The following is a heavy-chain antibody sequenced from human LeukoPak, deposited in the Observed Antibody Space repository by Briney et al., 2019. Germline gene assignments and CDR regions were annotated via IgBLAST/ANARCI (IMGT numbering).Heavy chain of an antibody. CDR1: GFTFSSSA. CDR3: TKDYYSSGSFYNG. D-gene: IGHD3-10*01. Sequence: PGGSLRLSCAASGFTFSSSAMNWVRQAPGKGLEWVLSISASGGNTYYPDSVKGRFTISRDNSKNTLYLQMNSLRAEDTALYYCTKDYYSSGSFYNGWGQGTLVTVSS. J-gene: IGHJ4*02. CDR2: ISASGGNT. V-gene: IGHV3-23*01.